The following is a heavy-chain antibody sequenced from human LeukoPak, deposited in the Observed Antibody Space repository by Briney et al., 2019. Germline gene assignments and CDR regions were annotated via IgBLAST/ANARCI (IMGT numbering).Heavy chain of an antibody. CDR3: TTYVGATAY. Sequence: GGSLRLSCAASGFTFSNARMNWVRQAPGKGLEWVGRIKTKTEDGATDYSAPVKARFTTSRDDSKTTLYLQMNGLKTEDTAIYYCTTYVGATAYWGQGTLVTVSS. CDR2: IKTKTEDGAT. CDR1: GFTFSNAR. J-gene: IGHJ4*02. V-gene: IGHV3-15*01. D-gene: IGHD1-26*01.